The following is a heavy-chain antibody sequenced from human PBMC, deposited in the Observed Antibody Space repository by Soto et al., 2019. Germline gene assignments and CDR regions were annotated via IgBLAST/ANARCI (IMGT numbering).Heavy chain of an antibody. CDR2: INAGNGNT. Sequence: VGSVKVSCKASGYTVTLYAMHWVRQAPGQRLEWMGWINAGNGNTKYSQKFQGRVTITRDTSASTAYMELRSLRSEDTAVYHCARSRLYTSSPGSFASWGQGTLVSVSS. D-gene: IGHD6-6*01. V-gene: IGHV1-3*01. CDR1: GYTVTLYA. J-gene: IGHJ4*02. CDR3: ARSRLYTSSPGSFAS.